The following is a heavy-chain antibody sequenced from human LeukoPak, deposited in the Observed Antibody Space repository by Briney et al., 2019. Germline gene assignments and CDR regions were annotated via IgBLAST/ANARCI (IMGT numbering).Heavy chain of an antibody. D-gene: IGHD1-26*01. CDR1: GFTFSGSA. V-gene: IGHV3-73*01. Sequence: GGSLKLSCAASGFTFSGSAMHWGRQASGKGLEWVGRIRSKTNSYATAYAASVKGRFTISRDDSKNTAYLQMNSLKTEDTAVYYCARRNSGSYSGSDYWGQGTLVTVSS. CDR2: IRSKTNSYAT. J-gene: IGHJ4*02. CDR3: ARRNSGSYSGSDY.